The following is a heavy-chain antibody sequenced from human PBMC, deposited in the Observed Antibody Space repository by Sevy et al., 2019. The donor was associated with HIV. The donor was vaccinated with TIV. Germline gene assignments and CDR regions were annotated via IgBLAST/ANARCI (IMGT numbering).Heavy chain of an antibody. CDR3: ARVYYYDSSGPGY. CDR1: GYSFTSYG. Sequence: ASVKVSCKASGYSFTSYGISWVRQAPGQGLEWMGWIGVYNGNANSAQKLQGRVTMTTDTSTSTAYIELTSLRSDDTAVYYCARVYYYDSSGPGYWGQGTLVTVSS. D-gene: IGHD3-22*01. CDR2: IGVYNGNA. V-gene: IGHV1-18*01. J-gene: IGHJ4*02.